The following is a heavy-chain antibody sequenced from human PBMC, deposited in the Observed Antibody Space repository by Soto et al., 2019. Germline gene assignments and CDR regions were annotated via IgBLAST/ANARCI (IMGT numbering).Heavy chain of an antibody. V-gene: IGHV3-30-3*01. CDR1: GFTFSSYA. Sequence: GGSLRLSCAASGFTFSSYAMHWVRQAPGKGLEWVAVISYDGSNKYYADSVKGRFTISRDNSKNTLYLQMNSLRAEDTAVYYCARAGVYYDSSGPDPIYYYYGMDVWGQGTTVTVSS. CDR2: ISYDGSNK. CDR3: ARAGVYYDSSGPDPIYYYYGMDV. J-gene: IGHJ6*02. D-gene: IGHD3-22*01.